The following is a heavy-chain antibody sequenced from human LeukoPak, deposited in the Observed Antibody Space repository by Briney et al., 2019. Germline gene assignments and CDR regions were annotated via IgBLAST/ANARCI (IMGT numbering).Heavy chain of an antibody. CDR3: AKLAAGIGVSQDY. J-gene: IGHJ4*02. D-gene: IGHD6-13*01. Sequence: PGGSLRLSCAVSGFTFRNAGMHWVRQAPGKGLEWVAVISYDGSNKYYADSVKGRFTISRDNSKNTLYLQMNSLRAEDTAVYYCAKLAAGIGVSQDYWGQGTLVTVSS. V-gene: IGHV3-30*18. CDR2: ISYDGSNK. CDR1: GFTFRNAG.